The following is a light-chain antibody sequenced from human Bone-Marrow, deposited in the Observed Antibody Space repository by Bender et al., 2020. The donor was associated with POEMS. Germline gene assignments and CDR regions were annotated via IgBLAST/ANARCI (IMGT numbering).Light chain of an antibody. CDR2: EGT. Sequence: QSALTQPASVSGSPGQSITISCTGTSSDVGGYNLVSWFQQHPGEAPKLIIYEGTKRPSGVSTRFSASKSGSSASLAISGLQSEDAADYYCSTWDDRLNAWLFGGGTKLTVL. CDR1: SSDVGGYNL. V-gene: IGLV2-23*01. CDR3: STWDDRLNAWL. J-gene: IGLJ3*02.